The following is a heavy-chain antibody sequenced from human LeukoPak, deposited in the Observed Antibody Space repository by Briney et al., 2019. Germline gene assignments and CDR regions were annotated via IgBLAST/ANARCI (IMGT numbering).Heavy chain of an antibody. CDR2: ISYDGSNK. J-gene: IGHJ4*02. D-gene: IGHD3-22*01. Sequence: PGGSLRLSCAASGFTFSSYGMHWVRQAPGKGLEWVAVISYDGSNKYYADSVKGRFTISRDNSKNTLYLQMNSLRAEDTAVYYCAKDLNLYDSSGYYPRWGQGTLVTVSS. CDR1: GFTFSSYG. CDR3: AKDLNLYDSSGYYPR. V-gene: IGHV3-30*18.